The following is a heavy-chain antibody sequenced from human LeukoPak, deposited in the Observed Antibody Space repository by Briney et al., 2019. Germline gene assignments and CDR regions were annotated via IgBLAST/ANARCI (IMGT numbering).Heavy chain of an antibody. CDR1: GYTFTGYY. Sequence: ASVKVSCKASGYTFTGYYMHWVRQAPGQGLEWMGIINPSGGSTRYALKFQGRVIMTRDTSTSTVYMDLSGLRSEDTAVYYCARAVWYSSGWYGAFDIWGRGTMVTVSS. D-gene: IGHD6-19*01. CDR3: ARAVWYSSGWYGAFDI. J-gene: IGHJ3*02. V-gene: IGHV1-46*01. CDR2: INPSGGST.